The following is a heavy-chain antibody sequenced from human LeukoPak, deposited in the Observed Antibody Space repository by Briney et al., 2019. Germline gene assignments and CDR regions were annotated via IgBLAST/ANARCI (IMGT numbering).Heavy chain of an antibody. CDR2: IYYSGST. CDR3: AREKWDSSRPLCYGMDV. D-gene: IGHD1-14*01. V-gene: IGHV4-31*03. Sequence: PSETLSLTCTVSGGSISSGGYYWSWIRQHPGKGLEWIGYIYYSGSTYYNPSLKSRVTISVDTSKNQFSLKLSSVTAADTAVYYCAREKWDSSRPLCYGMDVWGQGTTVTVSS. CDR1: GGSISSGGYY. J-gene: IGHJ6*02.